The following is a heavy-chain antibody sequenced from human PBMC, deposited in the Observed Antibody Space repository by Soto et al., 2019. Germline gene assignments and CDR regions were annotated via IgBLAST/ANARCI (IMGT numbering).Heavy chain of an antibody. CDR3: ATGQQVRMADI. V-gene: IGHV3-11*03. D-gene: IGHD6-13*01. J-gene: IGHJ3*02. CDR2: ISGDSRDT. CDR1: GFSVTGYY. Sequence: ESGGGLVKPGGCLRLSCEASGFSVTGYYMGWVRQAPGKRLEWLSYISGDSRDTNHADSVKGRFTISRDNAKNSLYLQMNSLRVDDTAVYYCATGQQVRMADIWGQGTMVIVSS.